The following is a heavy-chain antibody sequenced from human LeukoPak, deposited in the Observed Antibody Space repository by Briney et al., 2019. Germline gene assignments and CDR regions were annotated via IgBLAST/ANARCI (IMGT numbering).Heavy chain of an antibody. CDR3: ARQAPQVTTWAFDL. J-gene: IGHJ3*01. D-gene: IGHD4-17*01. CDR2: IYYSGST. CDR1: GGAISSYY. V-gene: IGHV4-59*08. Sequence: PSETLSLTCTVSGGAISSYYWSWIRQPPGKVLEWLGYIYYSGSTDYNPSLKSRVTISVDTSKNQFSLKLSSVTAADTAVYYCARQAPQVTTWAFDLWGQGTLVTVSS.